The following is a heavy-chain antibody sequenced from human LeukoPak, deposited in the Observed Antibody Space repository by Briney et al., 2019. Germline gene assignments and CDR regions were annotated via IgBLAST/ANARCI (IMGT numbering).Heavy chain of an antibody. Sequence: ASVKVSCKASGNTFSSYAFSWVRQAPGQGLEWMGVISGYNGNAKYAQKFQGRVTMTTDTSTNTAYMELRSLTSDDTALYYCATVTRGAGSSAYCGQGTLVTVSS. CDR3: ATVTRGAGSSAY. D-gene: IGHD3-10*01. J-gene: IGHJ4*02. CDR2: ISGYNGNA. V-gene: IGHV1-18*01. CDR1: GNTFSSYA.